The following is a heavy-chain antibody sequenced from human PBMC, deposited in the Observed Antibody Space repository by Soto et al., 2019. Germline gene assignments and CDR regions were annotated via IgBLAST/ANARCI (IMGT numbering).Heavy chain of an antibody. V-gene: IGHV4-34*01. Sequence: PSETLSLTCAVYGGSFTDYYWSWIRQPPGKGLEWIGEINHSGSTNYNPSLKSRVTISVDTSKNQFSLKMSSVTAADTAVYYCARGRLSGAAASPKEVFYYYYGMDVWGQGTTVT. CDR3: ARGRLSGAAASPKEVFYYYYGMDV. J-gene: IGHJ6*02. CDR1: GGSFTDYY. CDR2: INHSGST. D-gene: IGHD6-13*01.